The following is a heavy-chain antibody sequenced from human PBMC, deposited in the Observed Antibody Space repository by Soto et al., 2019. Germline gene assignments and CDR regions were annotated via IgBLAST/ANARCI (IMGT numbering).Heavy chain of an antibody. CDR3: GKDKTISDYYYYGMDR. V-gene: IGHV3-30*18. D-gene: IGHD3-3*01. Sequence: QVQLVESGGGVVQPGRSLRLSCAASGFSFSDYAMHWVRQAPGKGLEWVALISYDGSTIHYADSVKGRFTISRDNSKNTLFLQMNSLTEDDTAGYQWGKDKTISDYYYYGMDRWGQGATVIVSS. CDR1: GFSFSDYA. CDR2: ISYDGSTI. J-gene: IGHJ6*02.